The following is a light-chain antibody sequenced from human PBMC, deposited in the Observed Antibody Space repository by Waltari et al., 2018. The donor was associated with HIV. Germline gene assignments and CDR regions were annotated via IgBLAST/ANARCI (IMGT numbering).Light chain of an antibody. CDR3: SSRAGSNKDV. V-gene: IGLV2-8*01. CDR2: EVS. Sequence: QSALPQPPSASGSPGQSVTISCSGTSSDVRGYDYVSWFQQHPGKAPKLMIYEVSKRPSGGPDRFYGSKSGNTASVTVTGLQAEDEADYYCSSRAGSNKDVFGTGTKVTVL. CDR1: SSDVRGYDY. J-gene: IGLJ1*01.